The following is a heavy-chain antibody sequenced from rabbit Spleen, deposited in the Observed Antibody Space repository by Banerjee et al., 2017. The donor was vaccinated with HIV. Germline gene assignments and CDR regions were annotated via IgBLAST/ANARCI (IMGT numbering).Heavy chain of an antibody. Sequence: EVIGVDLVKPGASLTLTCTASGFSLSSRYWIRWVRQAPGKGPEWIACIYNGDGSTYYASWVNGRFTISRSTSLNTVTLKMTSLAAADTASYFWARDLVAVIGWNFSLWGPGTLVTVS. V-gene: IGHV1S47*01. CDR1: GFSLSSRYW. J-gene: IGHJ4*01. CDR3: ARDLVAVIGWNFSL. D-gene: IGHD5-1*01. CDR2: IYNGDGST.